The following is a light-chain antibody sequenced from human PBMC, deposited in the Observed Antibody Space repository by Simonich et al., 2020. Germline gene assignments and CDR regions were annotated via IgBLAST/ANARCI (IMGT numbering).Light chain of an antibody. V-gene: IGKV3-15*01. CDR2: GAS. Sequence: EIVMTQSPATLSVSPGERAPLSCRANQSVSSNLAWYQQTPGQAPSLLIYGASTRATGSPARFSGSGSGTEFTLTISSMQSEDFAVYYWQQYNNWPPETFGQGTKVEIK. CDR1: QSVSSN. J-gene: IGKJ1*01. CDR3: QQYNNWPPET.